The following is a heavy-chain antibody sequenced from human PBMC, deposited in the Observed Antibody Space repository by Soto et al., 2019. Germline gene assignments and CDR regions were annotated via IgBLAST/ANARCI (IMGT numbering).Heavy chain of an antibody. CDR1: GFSIVNNW. Sequence: GVSLRLSCASSGFSIVNNWMHLVRQAPVKVPVWRSRISSDGSSIPYADSVNGRFTIYRDNAKNPLYLQMNSVSAEDTAVEYCARYGSYYEISGFLYWGQGTLVTVSS. D-gene: IGHD3-22*01. CDR3: ARYGSYYEISGFLY. V-gene: IGHV3-74*03. J-gene: IGHJ4*02. CDR2: ISSDGSSI.